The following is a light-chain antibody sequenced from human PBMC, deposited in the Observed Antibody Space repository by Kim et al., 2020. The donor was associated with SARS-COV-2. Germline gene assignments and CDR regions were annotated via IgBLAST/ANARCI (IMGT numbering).Light chain of an antibody. CDR1: SSNIGNNY. Sequence: GQKVTISCTGSSSNIGNNYVSWYQQRPGTAPTLLIYDNNKRPSGIPDRFSGSKSGTSATLGITGLQTGDEADYYCGTWDSSLSAGVFGGGTQLTVL. CDR3: GTWDSSLSAGV. V-gene: IGLV1-51*01. CDR2: DNN. J-gene: IGLJ2*01.